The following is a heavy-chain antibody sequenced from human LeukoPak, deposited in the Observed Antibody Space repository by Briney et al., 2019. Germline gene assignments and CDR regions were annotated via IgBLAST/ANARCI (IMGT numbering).Heavy chain of an antibody. J-gene: IGHJ4*02. Sequence: PGGSLRLSCAASGFTFDDYGMSWVRQAPGKGLEWVSVIYSGGSTYYADSVKGRFTISRDNSKNTLYLQMNSLRAEDTAVYYCARGIQLWFFFDYWGQGTLVTVSS. CDR1: GFTFDDYG. CDR2: IYSGGST. V-gene: IGHV3-53*01. CDR3: ARGIQLWFFFDY. D-gene: IGHD5-18*01.